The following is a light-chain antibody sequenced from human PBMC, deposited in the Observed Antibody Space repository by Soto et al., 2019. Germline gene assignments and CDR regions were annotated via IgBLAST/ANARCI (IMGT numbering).Light chain of an antibody. CDR1: TGAVTSGNY. CDR3: LLWCGGAQPWV. CDR2: ST. V-gene: IGLV7-43*01. Sequence: QAVVTQEPSLTVSPGGTVTLTCASSTGAVTSGNYPNWFQQKPGQAPRALIYSTRFSGYFLGGKAALTLSGVQPEDEAEYYCLLWCGGAQPWVFGGGTKLTVL. J-gene: IGLJ3*02.